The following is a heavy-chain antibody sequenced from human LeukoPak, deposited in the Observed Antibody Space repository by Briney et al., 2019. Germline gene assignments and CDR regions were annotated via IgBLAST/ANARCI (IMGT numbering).Heavy chain of an antibody. CDR3: AKSPSSWKFDG. Sequence: GGSLRLSCAASGFSFSTCGMHWVRQAPGKGLEWVAFIRDHGNDKYYGDSVKGRFTISRDNSENTVSLQMNSLRVEDTAVYYCAKSPSSWKFDGWGQGTLVSVSS. CDR1: GFSFSTCG. D-gene: IGHD6-13*01. J-gene: IGHJ4*02. CDR2: IRDHGNDK. V-gene: IGHV3-30*02.